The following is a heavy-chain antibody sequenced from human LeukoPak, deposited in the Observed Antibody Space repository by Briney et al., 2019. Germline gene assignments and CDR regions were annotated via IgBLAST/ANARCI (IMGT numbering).Heavy chain of an antibody. Sequence: GESLKISCKGSGYSFTSYWCGWVRQLPGKGLEGVGTIYPGDSNTRYSPSFQSPVTISADKSISTANLQWRDLKTSETAMYYCARRKTGKLLIDYWGQGTLVTASS. CDR1: GYSFTSYW. J-gene: IGHJ4*02. CDR3: ARRKTGKLLIDY. V-gene: IGHV5-51*01. D-gene: IGHD3-9*01. CDR2: IYPGDSNT.